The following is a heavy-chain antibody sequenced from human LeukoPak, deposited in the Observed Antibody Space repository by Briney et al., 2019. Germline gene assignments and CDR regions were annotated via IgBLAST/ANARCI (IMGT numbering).Heavy chain of an antibody. J-gene: IGHJ4*02. V-gene: IGHV3-23*01. CDR3: AKGGSRFTMVQVDY. D-gene: IGHD3-10*01. Sequence: GGSLRLSCAASGFTFSSYAMSWVRQAPGKGLEWVSGISGSGTSTYYADSVKGRFTISRDNSKNTLSLQMSSLRAEATAVYYCAKGGSRFTMVQVDYWGQGTLVTVSS. CDR1: GFTFSSYA. CDR2: ISGSGTST.